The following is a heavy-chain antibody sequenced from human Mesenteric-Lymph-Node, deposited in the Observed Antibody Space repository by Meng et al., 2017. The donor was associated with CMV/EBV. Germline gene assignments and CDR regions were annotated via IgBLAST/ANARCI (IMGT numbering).Heavy chain of an antibody. J-gene: IGHJ5*02. CDR3: AREVVVPAAIKHWFDP. D-gene: IGHD2-2*02. CDR2: IYYSGST. Sequence: LRLSCTVTGGSISNGPYYWTWIRQHPGKGLEWIGYIYYSGSTYYNPSLKSRLTISVDTSKNQFSLRLSSVTAADTAVYYCAREVVVPAAIKHWFDPWGQGTLVTVSS. CDR1: GGSISNGPYY. V-gene: IGHV4-31*03.